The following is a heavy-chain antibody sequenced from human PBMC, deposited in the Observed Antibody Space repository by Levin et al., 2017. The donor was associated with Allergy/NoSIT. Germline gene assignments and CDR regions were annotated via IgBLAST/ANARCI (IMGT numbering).Heavy chain of an antibody. CDR1: GFTFDDYA. Sequence: GGSLRLSCAASGFTFDDYAMHWVRQAPGKGLEWVSGISWNSGSIGYADSVKGRFTISRDNAKNSLYLQMNSLRAEDTALYYCAKDLKPYQQRAFDIWGQGTMVTVSS. CDR2: ISWNSGSI. D-gene: IGHD2-2*01. V-gene: IGHV3-9*01. CDR3: AKDLKPYQQRAFDI. J-gene: IGHJ3*02.